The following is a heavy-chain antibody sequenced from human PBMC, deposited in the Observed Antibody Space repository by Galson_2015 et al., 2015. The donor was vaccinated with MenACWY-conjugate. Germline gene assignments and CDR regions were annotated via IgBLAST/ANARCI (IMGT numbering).Heavy chain of an antibody. Sequence: SLRLSCAASGFTLRTYWMHWVRQAPGKGLLWVSRSNRGSGANTYYADSVKGRFTISRDNSKDTVYLQLNSLRAEDTAVYYCAKTQKLIYFYYGMDVWGQGTTVTVSS. V-gene: IGHV3-23*01. D-gene: IGHD6-6*01. CDR3: AKTQKLIYFYYGMDV. CDR2: SNRGSGANT. CDR1: GFTLRTYW. J-gene: IGHJ6*02.